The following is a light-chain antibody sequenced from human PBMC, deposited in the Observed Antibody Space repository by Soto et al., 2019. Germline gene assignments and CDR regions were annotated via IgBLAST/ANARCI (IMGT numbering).Light chain of an antibody. J-gene: IGLJ2*01. Sequence: QLVLTQSPSASASLGASVKLTCTLSSGHRDYGIAWHQQQPDKGPRYLMMLNRDGSHNKGDEIPDRFSGSSSGAQRYLTISTTQSDDEADYYCQTWDTVVVFGGGTKLSVL. CDR2: LNRDGSH. CDR1: SGHRDYG. V-gene: IGLV4-69*01. CDR3: QTWDTVVV.